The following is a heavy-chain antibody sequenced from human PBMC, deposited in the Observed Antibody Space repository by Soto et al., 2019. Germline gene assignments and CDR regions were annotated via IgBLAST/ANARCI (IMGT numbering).Heavy chain of an antibody. CDR1: GASVNSENYY. D-gene: IGHD3-3*01. V-gene: IGHV4-61*01. J-gene: IGHJ5*02. Sequence: PSETLSLTCTVSGASVNSENYYWSWIRQPPGKGLEWIGYVYYSGSTNYNPSLKSRATISLDTYRNQFSLKMTSMTSADTAFYYCARGVFRFLQWFEPWGQGTLVTV. CDR3: ARGVFRFLQWFEP. CDR2: VYYSGST.